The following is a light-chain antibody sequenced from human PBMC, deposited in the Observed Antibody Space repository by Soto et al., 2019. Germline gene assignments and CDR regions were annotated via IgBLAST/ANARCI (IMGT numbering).Light chain of an antibody. V-gene: IGLV2-14*01. CDR2: DVS. Sequence: QSVLTQPASVSGSPGQSITISCTGTSSDVGGYNYVSWYQQHPGKAPKLMIYDVSNRPSGVSNRFSGSKSGNTASLTISGLQAEDEADYYCSSYTSSSREVLGTGTKVTVL. J-gene: IGLJ1*01. CDR1: SSDVGGYNY. CDR3: SSYTSSSREV.